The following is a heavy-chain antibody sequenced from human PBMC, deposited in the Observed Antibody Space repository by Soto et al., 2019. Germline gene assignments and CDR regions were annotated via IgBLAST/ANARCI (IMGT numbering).Heavy chain of an antibody. V-gene: IGHV3-23*01. CDR1: GFTFSTYA. D-gene: IGHD2-15*01. J-gene: IGHJ6*02. Sequence: EAQVLESGGGLVQPGGSLRLSCAASGFTFSTYAMSWVHQAPGKGLEWVSAISYSGGRTYYADSVQGRFTISRDNSKNTLFLQMSSLRAEDTAIYYCATRPSSGALRGHADVDVWGQGTTVTVSS. CDR2: ISYSGGRT. CDR3: ATRPSSGALRGHADVDV.